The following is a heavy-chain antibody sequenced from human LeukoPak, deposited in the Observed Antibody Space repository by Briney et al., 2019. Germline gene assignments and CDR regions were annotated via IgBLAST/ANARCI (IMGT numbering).Heavy chain of an antibody. J-gene: IGHJ6*03. CDR3: ARVEYSSSSPLRDYYYYMDV. Sequence: ASVKVSCKASGYTFTGYYMHWVRQAPGQGLEWMGWINPNSGGTNYAQKFQGRVTMTRDTSISTAYMELSRLRSDDTAVYYCARVEYSSSSPLRDYYYYMDVWGKGATVTVSS. CDR1: GYTFTGYY. V-gene: IGHV1-2*02. D-gene: IGHD6-6*01. CDR2: INPNSGGT.